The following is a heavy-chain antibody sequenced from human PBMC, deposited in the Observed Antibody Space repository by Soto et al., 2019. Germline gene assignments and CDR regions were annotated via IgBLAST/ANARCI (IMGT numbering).Heavy chain of an antibody. D-gene: IGHD4-17*01. CDR1: GGSFSGYF. J-gene: IGHJ6*02. CDR2: INHSGRT. CDR3: ARGHQYDDSGTFIIYNYGMDV. V-gene: IGHV4-34*01. Sequence: SETLSLTCAVYGGSFSGYFWSWVRQPPGKGLEWIGEINHSGRTNRNPSLKSRVTISVDTSKNQVSLRLTSVTAADTAAYYCARGHQYDDSGTFIIYNYGMDVWGQGTPVTVSS.